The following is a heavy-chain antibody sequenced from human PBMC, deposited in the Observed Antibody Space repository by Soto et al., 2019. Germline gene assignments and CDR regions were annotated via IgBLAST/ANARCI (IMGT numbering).Heavy chain of an antibody. CDR1: GFSLSTSGVG. CDR2: IYWDDDK. D-gene: IGHD3-9*01. Sequence: GSGPTLVNPTQTLTLTCTFSGFSLSTSGVGVGWIRQPPGKALEWLALIYWDDDKRYSPSLKSRLTITKDTSKNQVVLTMTNMDPVDTATYYCAHTRYFDWLPDNNWFDPWGQGTLVTVSS. CDR3: AHTRYFDWLPDNNWFDP. V-gene: IGHV2-5*02. J-gene: IGHJ5*02.